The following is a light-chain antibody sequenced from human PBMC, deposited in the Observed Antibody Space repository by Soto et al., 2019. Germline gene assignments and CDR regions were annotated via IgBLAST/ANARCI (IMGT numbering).Light chain of an antibody. V-gene: IGKV1-39*01. CDR1: QSIRTY. J-gene: IGKJ1*01. Sequence: DIQMTQSPSSLAASVGDRVTITCRASQSIRTYLNWYQQKPGTAPMLLIYAASILQSGVPSRFSGSGSGTDFSLTISSLQPEDFATYCCQQTSTTLWTFGQGTKVEMK. CDR3: QQTSTTLWT. CDR2: AAS.